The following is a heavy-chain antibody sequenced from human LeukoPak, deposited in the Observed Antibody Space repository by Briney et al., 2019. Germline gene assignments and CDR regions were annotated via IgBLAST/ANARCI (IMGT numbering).Heavy chain of an antibody. CDR3: AKDPNTISSF. V-gene: IGHV3-30*18. CDR2: ISYDGSNK. CDR1: GFTFSSYG. D-gene: IGHD3-3*01. J-gene: IGHJ4*02. Sequence: QPGGSLRLSCAASGFTFSSYGMHWVRQAPGKGLEWVAVISYDGSNKYYADSVKGRFTISRDNSKNTLYLQMNSLRAEDTAVYHCAKDPNTISSFWSQGTLVTVSS.